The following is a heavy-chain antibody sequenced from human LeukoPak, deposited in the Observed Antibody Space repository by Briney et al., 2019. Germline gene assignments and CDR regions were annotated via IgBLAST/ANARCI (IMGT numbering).Heavy chain of an antibody. Sequence: SVKVSRKASGGTFSSYAISWVRQAPGQGLEWMGGIIPIFGTANYAQKFQGRVTITADESTSTAYMELSSLRSEDTAVYYCARVGSYYDSSGYYDYWGQGTLVTVSS. CDR3: ARVGSYYDSSGYYDY. CDR2: IIPIFGTA. V-gene: IGHV1-69*13. J-gene: IGHJ4*02. CDR1: GGTFSSYA. D-gene: IGHD3-22*01.